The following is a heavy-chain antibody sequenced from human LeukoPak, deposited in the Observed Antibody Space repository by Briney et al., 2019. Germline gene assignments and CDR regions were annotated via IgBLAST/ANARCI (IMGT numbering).Heavy chain of an antibody. CDR3: AKRNSSGFYYFDY. D-gene: IGHD6-19*01. Sequence: GGSLRLSCAPSGFTFSGYAMSWVRHAPGKGLEWVSVISISGGSTYYADSVKGRFTISRDNSKKTLFLQMNSLRAEDTAVYYCAKRNSSGFYYFDYWGQGTLVTASS. CDR1: GFTFSGYA. J-gene: IGHJ4*02. V-gene: IGHV3-23*01. CDR2: ISISGGST.